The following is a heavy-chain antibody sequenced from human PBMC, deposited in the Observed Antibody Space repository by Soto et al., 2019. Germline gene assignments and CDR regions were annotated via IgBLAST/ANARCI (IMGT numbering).Heavy chain of an antibody. CDR3: AASYGSGYRAFDY. Sequence: QVQLVQSGTEVKKPGSSVKVSCKASGDTFSFYTINWVRQAPGLGLEWVGRINPIVSMSNYAQKFQGRVCMTANKSTSTAYMELRSLRPDDTAMYFWAASYGSGYRAFDYWGQGALVIVSS. V-gene: IGHV1-69*02. CDR1: GDTFSFYT. D-gene: IGHD3-10*01. J-gene: IGHJ4*02. CDR2: INPIVSMS.